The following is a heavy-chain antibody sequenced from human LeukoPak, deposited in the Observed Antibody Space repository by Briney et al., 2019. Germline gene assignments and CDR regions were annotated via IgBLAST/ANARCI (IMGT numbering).Heavy chain of an antibody. CDR3: SRDRLGGLDY. J-gene: IGHJ4*02. V-gene: IGHV3-23*01. CDR1: GFTFSSYA. Sequence: PGGSLRLSCAASGFTFSSYAMSWVRQAPGKGLEWVSAISGSGGSTYYADSVKGRFTISRDNAKNSVYLQMNTLRPEDTAVYYCSRDRLGGLDYWGQGTLVTVSS. D-gene: IGHD5-12*01. CDR2: ISGSGGST.